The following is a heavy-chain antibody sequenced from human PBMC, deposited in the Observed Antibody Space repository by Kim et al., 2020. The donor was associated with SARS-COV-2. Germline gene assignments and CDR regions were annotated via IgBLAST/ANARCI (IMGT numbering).Heavy chain of an antibody. Sequence: SETLSLTCTVSGASISSGGYSWSWIRQPSGKGLEWIWYIFHSGSVNYNPSLESRVTISMHRSKNQLSLRLDSVTAADTAEYYCARVGDCIGSGCYSFDF. CDR2: IFHSGSV. D-gene: IGHD2-15*01. J-gene: IGHJ4*01. V-gene: IGHV4-30-2*01. CDR1: GASISSGGYS. CDR3: ARVGDCIGSGCYSFDF.